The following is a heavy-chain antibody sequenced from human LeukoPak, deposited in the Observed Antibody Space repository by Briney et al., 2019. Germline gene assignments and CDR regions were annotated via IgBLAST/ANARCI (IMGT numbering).Heavy chain of an antibody. CDR3: AREPIVVVPAAMQPQQNWFDP. Sequence: PPASVKVSCKASGYTFTSNAMNWVRQAPGQGLEWMGWINTNTGNPTYAQGFTGRFVFSLDTSVSTAYLQISSLKAEDTAVYYCAREPIVVVPAAMQPQQNWFDPWGQGTLVTVSS. D-gene: IGHD2-2*01. CDR2: INTNTGNP. V-gene: IGHV7-4-1*02. CDR1: GYTFTSNA. J-gene: IGHJ5*02.